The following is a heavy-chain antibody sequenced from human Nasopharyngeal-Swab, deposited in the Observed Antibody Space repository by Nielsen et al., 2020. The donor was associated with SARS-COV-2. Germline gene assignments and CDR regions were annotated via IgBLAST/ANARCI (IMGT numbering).Heavy chain of an antibody. Sequence: WIRQPPGKGLEWVSYISSSSSTIYYADSVKGRFTISRDNAKNSLYLQMNSLRDEDTAAYYCARERELRGVYYYYYGMDVWGQGTTVTVSS. V-gene: IGHV3-48*02. J-gene: IGHJ6*02. CDR3: ARERELRGVYYYYYGMDV. CDR2: ISSSSSTI. D-gene: IGHD1-26*01.